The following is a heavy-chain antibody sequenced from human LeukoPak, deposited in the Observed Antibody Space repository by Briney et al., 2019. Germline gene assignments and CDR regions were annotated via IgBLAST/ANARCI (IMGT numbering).Heavy chain of an antibody. Sequence: MTSATLSLTCTVSGDSISSSHYYWGWIRQSPGKGLEWIGSIYSGGETHYNPSLNSRVTIFLDTSRNRFSLNLISVTATDTAVYYCVRDYSNFVQGDWGQGTLVTVSS. CDR2: IYSGGET. CDR1: GDSISSSHYY. CDR3: VRDYSNFVQGD. D-gene: IGHD4-11*01. V-gene: IGHV4-39*02. J-gene: IGHJ4*02.